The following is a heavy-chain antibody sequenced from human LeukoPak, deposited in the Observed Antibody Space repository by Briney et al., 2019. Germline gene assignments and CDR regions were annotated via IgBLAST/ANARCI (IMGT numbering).Heavy chain of an antibody. CDR2: ISGSGGST. CDR1: GFTFSSYS. V-gene: IGHV3-23*01. Sequence: GGSLRLSCAASGFTFSSYSMNWVRQAPGKGLEWVSAISGSGGSTYYADSVKGRFTISRDNSKNTPYLQMNSLRAEDTAVYYCAKGIDYDILTGYYKWGQGTLVTVSS. D-gene: IGHD3-9*01. CDR3: AKGIDYDILTGYYK. J-gene: IGHJ4*02.